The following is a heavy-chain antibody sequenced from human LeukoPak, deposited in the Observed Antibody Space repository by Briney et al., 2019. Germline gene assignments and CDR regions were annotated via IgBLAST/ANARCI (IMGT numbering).Heavy chain of an antibody. J-gene: IGHJ3*02. CDR1: GFTFSSYS. CDR3: ARAQTMFWEFDGFDI. Sequence: GGSLRLACAASGFTFSSYSMNWVRQAPGKGREWVATMTRSSAIFYADSVKGRFTISRDNARNSVYLQMNSLRDDDTAVYSCARAQTMFWEFDGFDIWGRGTKVTVSS. V-gene: IGHV3-69-1*01. CDR2: MTRSSAI. D-gene: IGHD3-10*02.